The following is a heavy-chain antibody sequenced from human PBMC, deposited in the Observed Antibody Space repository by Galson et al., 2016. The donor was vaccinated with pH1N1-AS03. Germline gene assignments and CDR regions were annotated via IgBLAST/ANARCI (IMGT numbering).Heavy chain of an antibody. Sequence: SLRLSCAASGFTFSTYGMHWVRQAPGKGLEWVAFIQYDESYTKDADSVRGRFFISRDNAKNTVYLQMNSLRAEDTAVYYCARQDSSGYFHGLDVWGQGTTVTVSS. V-gene: IGHV3-30*12. D-gene: IGHD3-22*01. J-gene: IGHJ3*01. CDR1: GFTFSTYG. CDR3: ARQDSSGYFHGLDV. CDR2: IQYDESYT.